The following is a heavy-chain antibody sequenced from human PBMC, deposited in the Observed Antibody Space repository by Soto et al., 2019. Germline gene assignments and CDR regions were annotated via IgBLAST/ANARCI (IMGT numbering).Heavy chain of an antibody. V-gene: IGHV1-8*01. J-gene: IGHJ6*03. CDR3: ARRGGGLYDFFSGYYHYYYYYMHV. D-gene: IGHD3-3*01. Sequence: ASVKVSCKASGYTFTSYDINWVRQATGQGLEWMGWMNPNSGNTGYAQKFQGRVTMTRNTSISTAYMELSSLRSEDTAVYYCARRGGGLYDFFSGYYHYYYYYMHVPGNATTVSGSS. CDR1: GYTFTSYD. CDR2: MNPNSGNT.